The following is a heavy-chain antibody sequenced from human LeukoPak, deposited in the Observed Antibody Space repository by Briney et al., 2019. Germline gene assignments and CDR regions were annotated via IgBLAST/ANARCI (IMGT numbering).Heavy chain of an antibody. CDR3: AKVWEGRGWYY. Sequence: GGSLRLSCAASGFTFSSYWMHWVRQAPGKGLVWVSRINTDGSSTSYADSVKGRFTISRDNAKNTLYLQMNSLRAEDTAVYYCAKVWEGRGWYYWGQGTLVTVSS. CDR1: GFTFSSYW. J-gene: IGHJ4*02. CDR2: INTDGSST. V-gene: IGHV3-74*01. D-gene: IGHD6-19*01.